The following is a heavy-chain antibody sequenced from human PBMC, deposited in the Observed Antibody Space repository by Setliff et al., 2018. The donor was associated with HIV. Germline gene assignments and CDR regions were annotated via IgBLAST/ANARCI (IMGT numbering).Heavy chain of an antibody. CDR1: GFSMTNNY. D-gene: IGHD2-15*01. CDR2: VHYSGNT. V-gene: IGHV4-59*01. Sequence: SETLSLTCSVSGFSMTNNYWTWIRQSPGKGLEWIGYVHYSGNTRYNPSLKSRVTISVDTSKNKFSLKLSSVTAADTAVYYCASEKVAWTVSDSFFEFWGQGVPVTVSS. CDR3: ASEKVAWTVSDSFFEF. J-gene: IGHJ4*02.